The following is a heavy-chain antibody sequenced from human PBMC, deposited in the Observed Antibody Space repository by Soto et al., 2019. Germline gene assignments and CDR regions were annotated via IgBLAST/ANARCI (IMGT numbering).Heavy chain of an antibody. Sequence: SEPLSLTCTVSGGSISGGGYYWSWIRQHPGKGLEWIGYIYYSGSTYYNPSLKSRVTISVDTSKNQFSLKLSSVTAADTAVYYCAREALNLQALDYWGQGTLVTVSS. CDR2: IYYSGST. CDR3: AREALNLQALDY. D-gene: IGHD1-1*01. V-gene: IGHV4-31*03. J-gene: IGHJ4*02. CDR1: GGSISGGGYY.